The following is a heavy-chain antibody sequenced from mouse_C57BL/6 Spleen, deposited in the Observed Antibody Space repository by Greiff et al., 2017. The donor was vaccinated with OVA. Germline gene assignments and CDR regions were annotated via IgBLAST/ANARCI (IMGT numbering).Heavy chain of an antibody. CDR2: IDPETGGT. D-gene: IGHD1-1*01. V-gene: IGHV1-15*01. CDR3: TRYTTVVATPFDY. J-gene: IGHJ2*01. Sequence: QVQLQQSGAELVRPGASVTLSCKASGYTFTDYEMHWVKQTPVHGLEWIGAIDPETGGTAYNQKFKGKAILNADKSSSTAYMELRSLTSEDSAVYYCTRYTTVVATPFDYWGQGTTLTVSS. CDR1: GYTFTDYE.